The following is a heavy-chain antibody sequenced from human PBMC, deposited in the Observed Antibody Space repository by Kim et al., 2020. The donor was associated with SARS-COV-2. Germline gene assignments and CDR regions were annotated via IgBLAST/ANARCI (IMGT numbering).Heavy chain of an antibody. Sequence: SETLSLTCAVYGGSFSGYYWSWIRQPPGKGLEWIGEINHSGSTNYNPSLKSRVTISVDTSKNQFSLKLSSVTAADTAVYYCARLGRAASFDYCGQGTLVTVSS. D-gene: IGHD6-25*01. J-gene: IGHJ4*02. CDR2: INHSGST. CDR1: GGSFSGYY. CDR3: ARLGRAASFDY. V-gene: IGHV4-34*01.